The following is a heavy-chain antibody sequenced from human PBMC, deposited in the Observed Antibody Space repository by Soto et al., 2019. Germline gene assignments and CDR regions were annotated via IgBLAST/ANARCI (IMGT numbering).Heavy chain of an antibody. CDR2: IDHSGTT. CDR1: GVSISIPNW. V-gene: IGHV4-4*02. Sequence: QVQLQESGPGLVKPSGTLSLTCAVSGVSISIPNWWAWVRQAPGKGLEWIGEIDHSGTTNYNPSLNSRVTISLDRSKNQFSLRLSSVAAADTAVYFCARGKFDAFDIWGQGTMVTVSS. J-gene: IGHJ3*02. CDR3: ARGKFDAFDI.